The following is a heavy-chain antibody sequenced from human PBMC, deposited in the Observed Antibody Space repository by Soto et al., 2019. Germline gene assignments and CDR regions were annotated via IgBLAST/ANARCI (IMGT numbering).Heavy chain of an antibody. Sequence: EVQLVESGGGLVQPGGSLRLSCAASGFTFSGYWMHWVRQAPGKGLVWVSRSNNKGSTTNYADSVKGRFTISRDNAKNTLYLQMNSLRVEDTAVYYCARDRSYAMDVWGQGITVLVSS. CDR1: GFTFSGYW. CDR2: SNNKGSTT. CDR3: ARDRSYAMDV. V-gene: IGHV3-74*01. J-gene: IGHJ6*02.